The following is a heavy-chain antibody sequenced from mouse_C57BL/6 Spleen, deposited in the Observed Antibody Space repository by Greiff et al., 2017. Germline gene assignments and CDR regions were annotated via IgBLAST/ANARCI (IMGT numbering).Heavy chain of an antibody. D-gene: IGHD4-1*01. CDR3: ARGGTGTWYFDY. Sequence: VQLQQSVAELVRPGASVKLSCTASGFNIKNTYMHWVKQRPEQGLGWIGRIDPANGNSRSAPKFRGKATITADTSSNTAYLQLSSLTSEDTAIYYGARGGTGTWYFDYWGQGTTLTVSS. V-gene: IGHV14-3*01. CDR2: IDPANGNS. J-gene: IGHJ2*01. CDR1: GFNIKNTY.